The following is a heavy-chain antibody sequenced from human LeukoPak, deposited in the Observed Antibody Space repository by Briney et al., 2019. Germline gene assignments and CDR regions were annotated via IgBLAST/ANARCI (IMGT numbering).Heavy chain of an antibody. V-gene: IGHV3-23*01. CDR1: GFTFSSYA. CDR2: ITSTSST. D-gene: IGHD4-23*01. Sequence: GGSLRLSCAASGFTFSSYALSWVRQGPAKGLEWVSAITSTSSTYYADAVKGRFTISRDNSKNTLYLQMNSLRAEDTAVYYCAKDPYGGNSGRIDYWGQGTLVTVSS. CDR3: AKDPYGGNSGRIDY. J-gene: IGHJ4*02.